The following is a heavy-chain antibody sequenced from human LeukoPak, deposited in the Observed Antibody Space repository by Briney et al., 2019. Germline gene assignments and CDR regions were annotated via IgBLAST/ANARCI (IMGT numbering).Heavy chain of an antibody. D-gene: IGHD6-13*01. CDR2: IYHSGST. CDR1: GGSISSGGYS. CDR3: ARVGIHRSGVAFDI. V-gene: IGHV4-30-2*01. J-gene: IGHJ3*02. Sequence: KSSETLSLTCAVSGGSISSGGYSWSWIRQPPGKGLEWIGYIYHSGSTYYNPSLKSRVTISVDRSKNQFSLKLSSVTAADTAVYYCARVGIHRSGVAFDIWGQGTMVTVSS.